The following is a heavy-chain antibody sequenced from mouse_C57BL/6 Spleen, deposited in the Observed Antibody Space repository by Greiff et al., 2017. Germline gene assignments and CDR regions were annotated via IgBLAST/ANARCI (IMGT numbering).Heavy chain of an antibody. J-gene: IGHJ1*03. CDR2: ISNGGGST. Sequence: VESGGGLVQPGGSLKLSCAASGFTFSDYYMYWVRQTPEKRLEWVAYISNGGGSTYYPDTVKGRFTISRDNAKNTLYLQMSRLKSEDTAMYYCARHWGYFDVWGTGTTVTVSS. CDR3: ARHWGYFDV. CDR1: GFTFSDYY. V-gene: IGHV5-12*01.